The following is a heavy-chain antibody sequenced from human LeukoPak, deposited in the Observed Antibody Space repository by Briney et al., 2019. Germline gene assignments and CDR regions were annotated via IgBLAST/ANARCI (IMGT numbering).Heavy chain of an antibody. CDR3: ERVEDYAGDY. CDR2: INPNRGGT. D-gene: IGHD4-17*01. Sequence: ASVKVSCKASGYTFTGYYMHWGRQAPGQGLERMGWINPNRGGTNYAQKFQGRVTMTRNTAISTAYMELSRLRSDGTAVYYCERVEDYAGDYWGQGALVTVSS. J-gene: IGHJ4*02. V-gene: IGHV1-2*02. CDR1: GYTFTGYY.